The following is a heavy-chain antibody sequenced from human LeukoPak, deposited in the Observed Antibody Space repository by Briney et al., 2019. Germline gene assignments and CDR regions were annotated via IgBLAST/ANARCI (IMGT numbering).Heavy chain of an antibody. J-gene: IGHJ3*02. Sequence: GGSLRLSCAASGFTFSSYSMNWVRQALGKGLEWVSYISSSSSTIYYADSVKGRFTISRDNAKNSLYLQMNSLRAEDTAVYYCAREFIVGEKSAFDIWGQGTMVTVSS. D-gene: IGHD1-26*01. CDR3: AREFIVGEKSAFDI. V-gene: IGHV3-48*04. CDR1: GFTFSSYS. CDR2: ISSSSSTI.